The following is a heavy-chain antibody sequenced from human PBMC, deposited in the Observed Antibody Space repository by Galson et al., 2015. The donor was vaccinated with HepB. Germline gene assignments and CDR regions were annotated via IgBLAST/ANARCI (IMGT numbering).Heavy chain of an antibody. CDR2: ISYDGSNK. D-gene: IGHD3-10*01. CDR1: GFTFSTYG. V-gene: IGHV3-30*18. Sequence: SLRLSCAVSGFTFSTYGMHWVRQAPGKGLEWVAVISYDGSNKYYGDSMKGRFTISRDNSKNTVYLQMNSLRAEDTAVYHCAKDFGSYHRGSPYYNWFDPWGQGTLVTVSS. CDR3: AKDFGSYHRGSPYYNWFDP. J-gene: IGHJ5*02.